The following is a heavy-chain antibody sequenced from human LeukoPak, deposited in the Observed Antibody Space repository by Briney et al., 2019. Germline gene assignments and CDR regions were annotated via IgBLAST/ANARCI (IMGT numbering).Heavy chain of an antibody. J-gene: IGHJ4*02. Sequence: PGGSLRLSCAASGFTFSGFGMHWVRQAPGKGLEWVSSISSSSSYIYYADSVKGRFTISRDNAKNSLYLQMNSLRAEDTAVYYCARDHHSSSWYPLRDYWGQGTLVTVSS. D-gene: IGHD6-13*01. V-gene: IGHV3-21*01. CDR2: ISSSSSYI. CDR3: ARDHHSSSWYPLRDY. CDR1: GFTFSGFG.